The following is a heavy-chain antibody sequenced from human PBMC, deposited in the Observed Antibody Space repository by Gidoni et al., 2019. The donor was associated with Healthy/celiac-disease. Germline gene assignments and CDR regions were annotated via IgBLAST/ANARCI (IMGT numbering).Heavy chain of an antibody. CDR2: ISWNSGSI. Sequence: EVQLVESGGGLVQPGRSLRLSCAASGFTFTDYAMLWVRQAPGKGLGWVSGISWNSGSIGYADSVKGRFTISRDNAKNSLYLQMNSLRAEDTALYYCAKDMGIYGDDGYYYYGMDVWGQGTTVTVSS. J-gene: IGHJ6*02. V-gene: IGHV3-9*01. D-gene: IGHD4-17*01. CDR3: AKDMGIYGDDGYYYYGMDV. CDR1: GFTFTDYA.